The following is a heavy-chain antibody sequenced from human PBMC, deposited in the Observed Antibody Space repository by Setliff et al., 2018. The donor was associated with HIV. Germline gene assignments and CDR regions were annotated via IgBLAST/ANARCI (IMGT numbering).Heavy chain of an antibody. V-gene: IGHV1-8*03. D-gene: IGHD3-22*01. J-gene: IGHJ6*02. CDR1: GYTFTSYG. CDR3: ARGDAIVIGSVYDMDV. Sequence: ASVKVSCKASGYTFTSYGISWVRQATGQGLEWMGWMNPNSGDAGYAQKFQGRVTITRETSISTAYMELSSLRAEDTSVYYCARGDAIVIGSVYDMDVWGQGTPVTVSS. CDR2: MNPNSGDA.